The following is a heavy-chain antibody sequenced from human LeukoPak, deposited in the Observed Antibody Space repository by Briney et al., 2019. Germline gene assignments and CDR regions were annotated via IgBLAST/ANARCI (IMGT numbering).Heavy chain of an antibody. CDR2: IRYDGSNK. CDR3: AKDLDRSYYGSGSYYDWHAFDI. D-gene: IGHD3-10*01. V-gene: IGHV3-30*02. Sequence: GGSLRLSCAASGFTFSSYGMHWVRQAPGKGLEWVAFIRYDGSNKYYADSVKGRFTISRDNSKNTLYLQMNSLRAEDTAVYYCAKDLDRSYYGSGSYYDWHAFDIWGQGTMVTVSS. J-gene: IGHJ3*02. CDR1: GFTFSSYG.